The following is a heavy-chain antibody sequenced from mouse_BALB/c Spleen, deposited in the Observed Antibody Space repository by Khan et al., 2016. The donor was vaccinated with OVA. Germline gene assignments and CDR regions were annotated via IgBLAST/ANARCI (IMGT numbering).Heavy chain of an antibody. CDR2: IYPGDGNT. V-gene: IGHV1-87*01. CDR3: ARGGITTGYFDY. Sequence: QVQLQQSGTELARPGASVKLSCKASGYTFTSYWMQWVKQRPGQGLEWIGAIYPGDGNTRYTQKFEGKATLTADKSSSTVYMQLSSLAYEDSAVYYCARGGITTGYFDYWGQGTTLTVSS. CDR1: GYTFTSYW. J-gene: IGHJ2*01. D-gene: IGHD1-1*01.